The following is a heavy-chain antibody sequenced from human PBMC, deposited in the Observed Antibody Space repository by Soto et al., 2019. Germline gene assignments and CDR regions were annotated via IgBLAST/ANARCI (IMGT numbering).Heavy chain of an antibody. CDR1: RYAFTSKY. D-gene: IGHD3-3*01. CDR3: ARVLNRFLGWLYEF. V-gene: IGHV1-46*01. J-gene: IGHJ4*02. Sequence: SAEVSSKASRYAFTSKYIHSLRHDPGQGLEWKGIINPDGGSTSYARKFQGRVIMTRDTSTSTVYMELSSRRPEATVVYYCARVLNRFLGWLYEFWVQGTL. CDR2: INPDGGST.